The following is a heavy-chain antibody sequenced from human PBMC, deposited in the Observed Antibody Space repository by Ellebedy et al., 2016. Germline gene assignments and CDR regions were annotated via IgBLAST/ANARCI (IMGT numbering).Heavy chain of an antibody. CDR3: ARDNLGDYLYDY. CDR2: LNEDGSKK. CDR1: GFTFSSHW. V-gene: IGHV3-7*03. D-gene: IGHD4-17*01. Sequence: GESLKISCAASGFTFSSHWMTWVRQAPGKGLEWVANLNEDGSKKYYVDSIKGRFTISRDNAKNSLYLQMNSLGAEDTAVYYCARDNLGDYLYDYWGQGTLVTVSS. J-gene: IGHJ4*02.